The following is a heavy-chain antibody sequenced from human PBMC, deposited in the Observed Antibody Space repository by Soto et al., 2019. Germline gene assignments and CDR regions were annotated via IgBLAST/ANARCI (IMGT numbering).Heavy chain of an antibody. J-gene: IGHJ6*02. Sequence: PGGSLRLSCAASGFTFSSYAMHWVRQAPGKGLEWVAVISYDGSNKYYADSVKGRFTITRDNSKNTLYLQMNSLRAEDTAVYYCARDLGGNYALYYYYGMDVWGQGTTVTVS. D-gene: IGHD4-4*01. CDR2: ISYDGSNK. V-gene: IGHV3-30-3*01. CDR3: ARDLGGNYALYYYYGMDV. CDR1: GFTFSSYA.